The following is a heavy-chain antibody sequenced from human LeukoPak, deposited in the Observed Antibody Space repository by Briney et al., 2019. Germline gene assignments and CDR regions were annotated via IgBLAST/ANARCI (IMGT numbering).Heavy chain of an antibody. CDR1: GGSISSGSYY. D-gene: IGHD3-22*01. V-gene: IGHV4-61*02. CDR2: IYTSGST. CDR3: ARDGVNYDSSGYGFDY. Sequence: SETLSLTCTVSGGSISSGSYYWSWIRQPAGKGLEWIGRIYTSGSTNYNPSLKSRVTISVDTSKNQFSLKLSSVTAADTAVYYCARDGVNYDSSGYGFDYWGQGTLVTVSS. J-gene: IGHJ4*02.